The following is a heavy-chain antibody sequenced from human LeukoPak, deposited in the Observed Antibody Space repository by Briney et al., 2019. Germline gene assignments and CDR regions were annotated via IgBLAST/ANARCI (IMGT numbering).Heavy chain of an antibody. J-gene: IGHJ6*03. Sequence: ASVKVSCKASGYTFTGYYMHWVRQAPGQGLEWMGWINPNSGGTNYAQKFQGRVTMTRDTSISTAYMELSRLRSDDTAVYYCARYPFYYDSSGYYTDYYYYYMDVWGKGTTVTVSS. CDR1: GYTFTGYY. D-gene: IGHD3-22*01. CDR3: ARYPFYYDSSGYYTDYYYYYMDV. V-gene: IGHV1-2*02. CDR2: INPNSGGT.